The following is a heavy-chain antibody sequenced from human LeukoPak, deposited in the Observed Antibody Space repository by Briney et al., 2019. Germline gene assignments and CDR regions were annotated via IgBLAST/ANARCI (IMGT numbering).Heavy chain of an antibody. D-gene: IGHD3-10*02. Sequence: GGSLRLSCAASGSTFSSYEMNWVRQAPGKGLEWVSYISSSGSTICYADSVKGRFTISRDNAKNSLYLQMNSLRAEDTAVYYCAELGITMIGGVWGKGTTVTISS. CDR2: ISSSGSTI. J-gene: IGHJ6*04. CDR1: GSTFSSYE. CDR3: AELGITMIGGV. V-gene: IGHV3-48*03.